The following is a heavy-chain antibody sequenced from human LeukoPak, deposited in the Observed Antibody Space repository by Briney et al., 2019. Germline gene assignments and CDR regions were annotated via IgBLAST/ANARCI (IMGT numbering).Heavy chain of an antibody. D-gene: IGHD2-15*01. Sequence: SETLSLTCAVYGGSFSGYYWSWIRQPPGKGLEERGEINHSGSTNYNPSLKSRVTISVDTSKNQFSLKLSSVTAADTAVYYCAREDAQEGANSFDIWGQGTMVTVSS. CDR1: GGSFSGYY. CDR2: INHSGST. J-gene: IGHJ3*02. V-gene: IGHV4-34*01. CDR3: AREDAQEGANSFDI.